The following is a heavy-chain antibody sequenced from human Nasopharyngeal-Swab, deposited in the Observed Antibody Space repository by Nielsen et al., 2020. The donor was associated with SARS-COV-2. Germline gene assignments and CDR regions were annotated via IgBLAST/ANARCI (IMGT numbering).Heavy chain of an antibody. V-gene: IGHV3-21*05. D-gene: IGHD2-15*01. CDR3: ARGMRDLGFCSGGSCLFGSWFDP. Sequence: GESLKISCAASGFTFSSYEMNWVRQAPGKGLEWVSYISGSSSYIYYADSLKGRFTTSRDNAKNSLYLQMNSLRVEDTAVYHCARGMRDLGFCSGGSCLFGSWFDPWGQGTLVTVSS. J-gene: IGHJ5*02. CDR1: GFTFSSYE. CDR2: ISGSSSYI.